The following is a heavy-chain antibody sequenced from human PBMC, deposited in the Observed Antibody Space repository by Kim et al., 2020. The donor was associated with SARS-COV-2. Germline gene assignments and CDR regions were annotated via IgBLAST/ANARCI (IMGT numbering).Heavy chain of an antibody. CDR3: ARASYDSSHGCWFDP. J-gene: IGHJ5*02. Sequence: SETLSLTCTVSGGSISSSSYYWGWIRQPPGKGLEWIGSIYYSGSTYYNPSLKSRVTISVDTSKNQFSLKLSSVTAADTAVYYCARASYDSSHGCWFDPWGQGTLVTVSS. CDR1: GGSISSSSYY. CDR2: IYYSGST. V-gene: IGHV4-39*07. D-gene: IGHD3-22*01.